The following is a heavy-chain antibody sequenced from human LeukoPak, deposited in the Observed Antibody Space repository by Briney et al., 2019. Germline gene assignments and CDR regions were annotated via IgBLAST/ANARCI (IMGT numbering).Heavy chain of an antibody. CDR2: IIPLFGAA. V-gene: IGHV1-69*05. Sequence: GASVKVSCKASGYTFTSYAMNWVRRAPGQGLEWVGGIIPLFGAAGYAQTFQGRVTITTDESTSTAYMEVSSLRSEDTAMYYCARGFSSWELGHWGQGTLVTASS. D-gene: IGHD1-26*01. J-gene: IGHJ4*02. CDR1: GYTFTSYA. CDR3: ARGFSSWELGH.